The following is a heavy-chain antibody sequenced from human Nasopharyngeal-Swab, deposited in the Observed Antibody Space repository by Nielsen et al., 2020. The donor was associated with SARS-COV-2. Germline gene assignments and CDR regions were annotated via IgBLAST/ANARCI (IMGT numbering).Heavy chain of an antibody. V-gene: IGHV3-23*03. J-gene: IGHJ2*01. CDR2: IYSGGSST. D-gene: IGHD6-19*01. CDR3: ARELHSSGWGTPHWYFDL. Sequence: WIRQPPGKGLEWVSVIYSGGSSTYYADSVKGRFTISRDNSKNTLYLQMNSLRAEDTAVYYCARELHSSGWGTPHWYFDLWGRGTLVTVSS.